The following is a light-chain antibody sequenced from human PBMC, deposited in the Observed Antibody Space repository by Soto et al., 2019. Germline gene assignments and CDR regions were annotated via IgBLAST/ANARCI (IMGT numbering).Light chain of an antibody. Sequence: DIQMTQSPSTLSASVGDRVTITCRASQSVDRWLAWYQQRPGKAPKALIYKASNLESGVPSRFSGSGSGTEFTLTITSLQPGDIATYYCQQYTNLVTFGQGTMVEMK. V-gene: IGKV1-5*03. CDR3: QQYTNLVT. CDR1: QSVDRW. CDR2: KAS. J-gene: IGKJ1*01.